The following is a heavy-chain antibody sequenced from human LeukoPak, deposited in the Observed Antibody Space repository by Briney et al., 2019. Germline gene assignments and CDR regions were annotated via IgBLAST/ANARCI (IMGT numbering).Heavy chain of an antibody. Sequence: GGSLRLSCAVSGFTFSNYWMSWVRQGPGKGLEWVANINQDGSEKYYVDSVKGRFTISRDNANNSLYLQINSLRAEDTAVYYCARKGGSKVRGVIMDAFDMWGQGTMVTVSS. D-gene: IGHD3-10*01. V-gene: IGHV3-7*05. J-gene: IGHJ3*02. CDR2: INQDGSEK. CDR1: GFTFSNYW. CDR3: ARKGGSKVRGVIMDAFDM.